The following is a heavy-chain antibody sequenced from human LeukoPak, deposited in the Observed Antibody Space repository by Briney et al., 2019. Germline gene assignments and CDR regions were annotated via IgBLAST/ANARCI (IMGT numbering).Heavy chain of an antibody. CDR1: GCTISSGDYY. Sequence: SEALSLTCSVSGCTISSGDYYWSWMRQPPGKGLEWIAYIYYSGSTYYNPSLKSRVTISVDTSKNQFSLKLSSVTAADTAVYYCARVQPSGRPLFDIWGQGTMVTVSS. D-gene: IGHD3-3*01. J-gene: IGHJ3*02. CDR2: IYYSGST. CDR3: ARVQPSGRPLFDI. V-gene: IGHV4-30-4*01.